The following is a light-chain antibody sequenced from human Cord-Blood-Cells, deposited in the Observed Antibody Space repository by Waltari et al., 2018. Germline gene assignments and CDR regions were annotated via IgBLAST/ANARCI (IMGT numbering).Light chain of an antibody. V-gene: IGKV4-1*01. J-gene: IGKJ1*01. CDR1: QSVLYSSNNKNY. CDR2: WAS. Sequence: DIVMTQSPDSLAVSLGERATINCKSSQSVLYSSNNKNYLAWYQQKPGQPPKLLIYWASTRESGVPARFSGSGSETDFTLTISSLQAEDVAVYYCQQYYSTPQTFGQGTKVEIK. CDR3: QQYYSTPQT.